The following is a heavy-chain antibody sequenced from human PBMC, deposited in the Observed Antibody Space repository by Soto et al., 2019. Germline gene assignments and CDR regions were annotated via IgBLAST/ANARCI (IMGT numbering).Heavy chain of an antibody. Sequence: QITLKESGPTLVKPTQTLTLTCTFSGFSLSTSGVGVGWIRQPPGKALEWLALIYWDDEKRYSPSLKSRLTITKDTSKNQVVLTMTNMDPVDTATYYCAQRRDGSSGWNSWGQGTLVTVSS. J-gene: IGHJ4*02. D-gene: IGHD6-19*01. V-gene: IGHV2-5*02. CDR3: AQRRDGSSGWNS. CDR1: GFSLSTSGVG. CDR2: IYWDDEK.